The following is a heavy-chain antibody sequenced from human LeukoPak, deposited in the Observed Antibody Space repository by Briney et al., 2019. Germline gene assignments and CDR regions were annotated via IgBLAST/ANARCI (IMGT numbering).Heavy chain of an antibody. Sequence: ASVKVSCKASGYTFTSYGISWVRQAPGQGLEWMGWISAYNGNTNYAQKLQGRVTMTTDTSTSTTYMELRSLRSDDTAVYYCARDKASSGWYYFDYWGQGTLVTVSS. CDR1: GYTFTSYG. V-gene: IGHV1-18*01. CDR2: ISAYNGNT. D-gene: IGHD6-19*01. CDR3: ARDKASSGWYYFDY. J-gene: IGHJ4*02.